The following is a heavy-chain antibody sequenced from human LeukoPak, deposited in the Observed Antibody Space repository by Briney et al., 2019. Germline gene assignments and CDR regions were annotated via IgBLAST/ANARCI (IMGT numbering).Heavy chain of an antibody. Sequence: GGSLRLSCAASGFTFSSYGMHWVRQAPGKGLEWVAVISCDGSNKYYADSVKGRFTISRDNSKNTLYLQMNSLRAEDTAVYYCAKGELRSAIPPFFYWGQGTLVTVSS. CDR2: ISCDGSNK. D-gene: IGHD1-7*01. CDR1: GFTFSSYG. J-gene: IGHJ4*02. CDR3: AKGELRSAIPPFFY. V-gene: IGHV3-30*18.